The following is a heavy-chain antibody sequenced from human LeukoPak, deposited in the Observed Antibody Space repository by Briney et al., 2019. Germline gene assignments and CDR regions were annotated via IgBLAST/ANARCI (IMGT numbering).Heavy chain of an antibody. CDR3: ATPGYCSSTSCYRYFQH. V-gene: IGHV4-30-4*08. J-gene: IGHJ1*01. D-gene: IGHD2-2*02. CDR2: IYYSGST. CDR1: GGSISSGDYY. Sequence: SQTLSLTCTVSGGSISSGDYYWSWIRQPPGKGLEWIGYIYYSGSTYYNPSLKSRVTISVDTSKNQFSLKLSSVTAADTAVYYCATPGYCSSTSCYRYFQHWGQGTLVTVSS.